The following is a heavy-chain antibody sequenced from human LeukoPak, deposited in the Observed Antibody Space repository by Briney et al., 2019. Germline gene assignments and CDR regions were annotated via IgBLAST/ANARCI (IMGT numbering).Heavy chain of an antibody. Sequence: GGSLRLSCAASGFTFSSYELNWVRQAPGKGVEWVSYISSSGSTIYYADSVKGRFTISRVNAKNSLYLQMNSLRAEDTAVYYCARDWSYYGSGSFDYWGQGTLVTVSS. V-gene: IGHV3-48*03. CDR2: ISSSGSTI. CDR1: GFTFSSYE. CDR3: ARDWSYYGSGSFDY. D-gene: IGHD3-10*01. J-gene: IGHJ4*02.